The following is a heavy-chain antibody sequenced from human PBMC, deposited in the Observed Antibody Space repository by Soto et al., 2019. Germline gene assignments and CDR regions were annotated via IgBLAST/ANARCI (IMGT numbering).Heavy chain of an antibody. J-gene: IGHJ3*02. CDR1: GYTFTGYY. CDR2: INPNSGGT. CDR3: GRDRDSSSWYDAFDI. V-gene: IGHV1-2*04. Sequence: ASVKVSCKASGYTFTGYYMHWVRQAPGQGLEWMGWINPNSGGTNYAQKFQGWVTMTRDTSISTAYMELSRLRSDDTAVYYCGRDRDSSSWYDAFDIWGQGTMVTVS. D-gene: IGHD6-13*01.